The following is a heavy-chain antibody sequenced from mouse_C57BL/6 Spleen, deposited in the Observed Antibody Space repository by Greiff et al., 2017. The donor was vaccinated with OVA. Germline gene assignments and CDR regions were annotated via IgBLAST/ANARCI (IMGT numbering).Heavy chain of an antibody. CDR1: GYAFTNYL. Sequence: QVQLQQSGAELVRPGTSVKVSCKASGYAFTNYLIEWVKQRPGQGLEWIGVINPGSGGTNYNEKFKGKATLTADKSSSTAYMQLSSLTSEDSAVYFCARDDGYFDVWGTGTTVTVSS. J-gene: IGHJ1*03. CDR3: ARDDGYFDV. CDR2: INPGSGGT. D-gene: IGHD2-3*01. V-gene: IGHV1-54*01.